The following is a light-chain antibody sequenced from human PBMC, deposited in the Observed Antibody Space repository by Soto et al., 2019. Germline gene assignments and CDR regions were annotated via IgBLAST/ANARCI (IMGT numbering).Light chain of an antibody. CDR1: NSNIGRSN. CDR3: ASWDERLNGYMI. CDR2: TNT. J-gene: IGLJ2*01. V-gene: IGLV1-44*01. Sequence: QSVLTQPPSASGTPGQRGTLSFSGSNSNIGRSNVNWYQQLPGTAPKLLIYTNTERPSGVPDRFSGSRSGTSASLAITGLQADDEAYYYCASWDERLNGYMIVGGGTKVTVL.